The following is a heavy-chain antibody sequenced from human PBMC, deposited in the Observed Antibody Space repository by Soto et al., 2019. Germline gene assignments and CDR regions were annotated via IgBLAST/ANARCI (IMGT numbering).Heavy chain of an antibody. CDR2: INHSGST. CDR3: ARPSGGGYYFDY. D-gene: IGHD3-10*01. CDR1: GGSFRGYY. J-gene: IGHJ4*02. V-gene: IGHV4-34*01. Sequence: QSQTLSLTCAVYGGSFRGYYWSWIRQPPGKGLEGIGEINHSGSTNYNPAFKSRVTISVDTSKNQISLKLSSVTAADTAVYYCARPSGGGYYFDYWGQGTLVTVSS.